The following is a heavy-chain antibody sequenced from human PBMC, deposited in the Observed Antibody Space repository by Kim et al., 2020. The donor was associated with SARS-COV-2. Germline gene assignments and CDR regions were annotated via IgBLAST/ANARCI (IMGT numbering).Heavy chain of an antibody. V-gene: IGHV1-46*01. J-gene: IGHJ5*02. Sequence: YAGKFQGRVTMTRETSTSTVYMELSSLRPEDTAVYYCAKDSEISKRAFHPWGQGTLVTVSS. CDR3: AKDSEISKRAFHP. D-gene: IGHD3-3*02.